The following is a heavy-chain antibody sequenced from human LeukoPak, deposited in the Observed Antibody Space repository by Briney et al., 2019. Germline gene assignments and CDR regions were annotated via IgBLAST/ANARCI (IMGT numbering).Heavy chain of an antibody. CDR1: GYSFTTYW. D-gene: IGHD1-26*01. J-gene: IGHJ4*02. CDR2: IYPGDSDT. CDR3: ARRRDLYSGSYYPFDY. V-gene: IGHV5-51*01. Sequence: GESLKISCKGSGYSFTTYWIGWVRQMPGKGLEWMGIIYPGDSDTRYSPSFQGQVTISADKSISTAYLQWSSLKASDTAIYYCARRRDLYSGSYYPFDYWGQGTLVTVSS.